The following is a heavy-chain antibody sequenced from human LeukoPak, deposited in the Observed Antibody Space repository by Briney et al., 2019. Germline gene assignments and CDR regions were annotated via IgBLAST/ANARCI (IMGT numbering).Heavy chain of an antibody. J-gene: IGHJ4*02. V-gene: IGHV3-15*04. Sequence: GGSLRLSCVASGFTFGKYWMSWARQAPGKGLEWVGRIASKTDGGTTDYAAPVKGRFTISRDDSKNTLFLQMNSLKTEDTAVYYCTTGIRGDCGQGTLVTVSS. CDR3: TTGIRGD. CDR2: IASKTDGGTT. CDR1: GFTFGKYW.